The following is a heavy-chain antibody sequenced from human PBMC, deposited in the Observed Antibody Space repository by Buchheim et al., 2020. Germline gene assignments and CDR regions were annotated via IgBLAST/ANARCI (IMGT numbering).Heavy chain of an antibody. Sequence: EVQLVESGGGLVQPGGSLRLSCAASGFTFSSYWMHWVRQAPGKGLVWVSRINSDGSSTSYADSVKGRFTISRDNAKNKLYLQMNSLRAEDTAVYYCAREGYYDFWSGYQNYYYYGMDVWGQGTT. CDR2: INSDGSST. J-gene: IGHJ6*02. CDR3: AREGYYDFWSGYQNYYYYGMDV. V-gene: IGHV3-74*01. D-gene: IGHD3-3*01. CDR1: GFTFSSYW.